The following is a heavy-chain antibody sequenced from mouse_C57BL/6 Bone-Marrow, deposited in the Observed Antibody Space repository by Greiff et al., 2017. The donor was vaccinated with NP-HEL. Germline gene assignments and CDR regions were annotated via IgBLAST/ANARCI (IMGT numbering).Heavy chain of an antibody. D-gene: IGHD1-1*01. V-gene: IGHV1-80*01. Sequence: VKLMESGAELVKPGASVKISCKASGYAFSSYWMNWVKQRPGKGLEWIGQIYPGDGDTNYNGKFKGKATLTADKSSSTAYMQLSSLTSEDSAVYFCARLGTVVALYAMDYWGQGTSVTVSS. CDR3: ARLGTVVALYAMDY. CDR2: IYPGDGDT. CDR1: GYAFSSYW. J-gene: IGHJ4*01.